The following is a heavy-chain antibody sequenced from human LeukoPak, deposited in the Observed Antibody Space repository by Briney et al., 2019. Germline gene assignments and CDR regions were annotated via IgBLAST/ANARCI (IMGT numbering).Heavy chain of an antibody. Sequence: PGGSLRLSCAASGFTFSNAWMSWVRQAPGKGLEWVGRVKKKSDGATTDYAAPVKDRFTISRDDSKNTLYLQMSSLKTEDTAVYYCTTDHLVFPQRNKKVVRYFDYWGQGTLVTVSS. J-gene: IGHJ4*02. CDR1: GFTFSNAW. V-gene: IGHV3-15*01. CDR3: TTDHLVFPQRNKKVVRYFDY. D-gene: IGHD3-22*01. CDR2: VKKKSDGATT.